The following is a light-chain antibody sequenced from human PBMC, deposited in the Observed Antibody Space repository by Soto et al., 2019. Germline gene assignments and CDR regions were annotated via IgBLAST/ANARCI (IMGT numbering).Light chain of an antibody. CDR3: QQRSNWPST. J-gene: IGKJ4*01. V-gene: IGKV3-11*01. CDR2: DAS. Sequence: EIVFTQSPATLSLSPGNRATLSCRASESVSRYLAWYQQKPGQAPRLLIYDASNRATGIPARFSGSGSGTDFTLTITSLEPEDFAVYYCQQRSNWPSTFGGGTKVEIK. CDR1: ESVSRY.